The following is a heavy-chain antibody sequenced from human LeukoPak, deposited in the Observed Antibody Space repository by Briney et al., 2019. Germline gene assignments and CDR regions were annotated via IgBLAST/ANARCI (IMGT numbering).Heavy chain of an antibody. CDR3: AKSSVYYDFGSCYYTDNYFDY. V-gene: IGHV3-23*01. CDR2: IRGSGGST. Sequence: GGSLRLSRAASGFTFSSYAMSWVRQAPGKGLEWVSAIRGSGGSTYYADLVKGRFTISRDPSKNTLYLQMNSLRADDTAVYYCAKSSVYYDFGSCYYTDNYFDYWGQGTLVTVS. D-gene: IGHD3-3*01. CDR1: GFTFSSYA. J-gene: IGHJ4*02.